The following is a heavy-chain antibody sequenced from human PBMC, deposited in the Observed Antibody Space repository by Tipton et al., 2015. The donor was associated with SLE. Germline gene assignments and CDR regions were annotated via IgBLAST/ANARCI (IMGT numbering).Heavy chain of an antibody. CDR2: VYYSGTT. CDR1: GDSISSSTYY. D-gene: IGHD3-22*01. J-gene: IGHJ4*02. Sequence: TLSLTCIVSGDSISSSTYYWGWIRQPPGKGLEWVGTVYYSGTTYYNPSLKSRVTISLDTSKNQFSLKLSSVTAADTAVYYCARDEYRYDGTGYHLLGHFDYWGQGTLVTVSS. CDR3: ARDEYRYDGTGYHLLGHFDY. V-gene: IGHV4-39*07.